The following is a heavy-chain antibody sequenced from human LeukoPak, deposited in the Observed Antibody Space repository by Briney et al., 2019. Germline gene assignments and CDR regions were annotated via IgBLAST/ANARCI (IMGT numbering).Heavy chain of an antibody. V-gene: IGHV1-46*01. J-gene: IGHJ4*02. D-gene: IGHD2-8*01. CDR2: INPSGGST. CDR1: GYTFTSYY. CDR3: ARDNYCTNGVCLYYFDY. Sequence: ASVKVSCKASGYTFTSYYMHWVRQAPGQGLEWMGIINPSGGSTSYAQKFKGRVTMTRDTSTSTVYMELSSLRSEDTAVYYCARDNYCTNGVCLYYFDYWGQGTLVTVSS.